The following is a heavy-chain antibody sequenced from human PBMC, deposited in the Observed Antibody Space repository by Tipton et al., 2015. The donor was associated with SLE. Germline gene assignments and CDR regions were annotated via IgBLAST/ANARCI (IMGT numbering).Heavy chain of an antibody. J-gene: IGHJ4*02. CDR3: ARGSGWGRDYFDY. V-gene: IGHV3-49*04. CDR1: GFTFGDYA. Sequence: SLRLSCTASGFTFGDYAMSWVRQAPGKGLEWVGFIRSKAYGGTTEYAASVKGRFTISRDDSKSIAYLQMNSLKTEDTAVYYCARGSGWGRDYFDYWGQGTLVTVSS. CDR2: IRSKAYGGTT. D-gene: IGHD3-10*01.